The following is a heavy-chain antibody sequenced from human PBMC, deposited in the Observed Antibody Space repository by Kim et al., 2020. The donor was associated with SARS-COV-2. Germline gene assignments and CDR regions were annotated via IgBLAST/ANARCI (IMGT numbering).Heavy chain of an antibody. CDR1: GGTFSSYA. CDR3: ARGGMATIPTTFDY. D-gene: IGHD5-12*01. J-gene: IGHJ4*02. V-gene: IGHV1-69*13. Sequence: SVKVSCKASGGTFSSYAISWVRQAPGQGLEWMGGIIPIFGTANYAQKFQGRVTITADESTSTAYMELSSLRSEDTAVYYCARGGMATIPTTFDYWGQGTLVTVSS. CDR2: IIPIFGTA.